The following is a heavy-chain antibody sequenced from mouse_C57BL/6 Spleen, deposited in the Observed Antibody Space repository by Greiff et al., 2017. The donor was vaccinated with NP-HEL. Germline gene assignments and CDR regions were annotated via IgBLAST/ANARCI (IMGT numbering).Heavy chain of an antibody. D-gene: IGHD1-1*01. V-gene: IGHV1-61*01. CDR3: ASYYYGSRGSFDY. CDR2: IYPSDSET. J-gene: IGHJ2*01. CDR1: GYTFTSYW. Sequence: QVQLQQPGAELVRPGSSVKLSCKASGYTFTSYWMDWVKQRPGQGLEWIGIIYPSDSETHYNQKFKDKATLTVDKSSSTAYMQLSSLTSEDSAVYYCASYYYGSRGSFDYWGQGTTLTVSS.